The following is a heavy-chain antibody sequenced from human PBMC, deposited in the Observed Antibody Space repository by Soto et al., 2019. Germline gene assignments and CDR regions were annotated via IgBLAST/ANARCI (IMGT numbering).Heavy chain of an antibody. CDR2: IRTRTYGGTA. Sequence: EVQLVESGGDLVQPGRSLRLSCATSGFTFGDYTMSWFRQAPGKGLEWVSFIRTRTYGGTAEYAASVRGRFTLSRDDSNSIAFLQMNSLKTEDTAVYYCTPSLFAYRGYVPPLVIDSWGQGTLVTVSS. CDR1: GFTFGDYT. V-gene: IGHV3-49*03. CDR3: TPSLFAYRGYVPPLVIDS. J-gene: IGHJ4*02. D-gene: IGHD5-12*01.